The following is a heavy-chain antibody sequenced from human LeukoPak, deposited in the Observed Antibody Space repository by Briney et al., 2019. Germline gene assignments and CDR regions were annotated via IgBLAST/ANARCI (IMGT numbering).Heavy chain of an antibody. J-gene: IGHJ5*02. CDR2: MNPNSGNT. Sequence: ASVKVSCKASGYTFTSYDINWVRQATGQGLEWMGWMNPNSGNTGYAQKFQGRVTMTRNTSIRTAYMELSSLRSEDTAVYYCARAYYGDYFNWFDPWGQGTLVTVSS. V-gene: IGHV1-8*01. CDR3: ARAYYGDYFNWFDP. CDR1: GYTFTSYD. D-gene: IGHD4-17*01.